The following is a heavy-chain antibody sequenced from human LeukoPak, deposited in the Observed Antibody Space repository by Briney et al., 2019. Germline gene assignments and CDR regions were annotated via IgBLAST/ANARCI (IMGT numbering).Heavy chain of an antibody. D-gene: IGHD6-19*01. J-gene: IGHJ3*02. CDR1: GFTFSSYG. CDR3: AKDPGSGWYVGASTAFDI. Sequence: GGSLRLSCAASGFTFSSYGMHWVRQAPGKGLEWVAVISYDGSNKYYADSVKGRFTISRDNSKNTLYLQMNSLRAEDTAVYYCAKDPGSGWYVGASTAFDIWGQGTMVTVSS. CDR2: ISYDGSNK. V-gene: IGHV3-30*18.